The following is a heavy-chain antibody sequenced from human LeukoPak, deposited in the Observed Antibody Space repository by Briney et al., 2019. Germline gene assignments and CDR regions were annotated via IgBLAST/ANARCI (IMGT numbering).Heavy chain of an antibody. CDR2: IKQDGSEK. CDR3: ARSILDYYYDSSGYYFDY. CDR1: GFTFSSYW. Sequence: GGSLRLSCAASGFTFSSYWMSWVRQAPGKGLEWVANIKQDGSEKYYVDSVKGRFTISRDNAKNSLYLQMNSLRAEDTAVYYCARSILDYYYDSSGYYFDYWGQGTLVTVSS. V-gene: IGHV3-7*03. D-gene: IGHD3-22*01. J-gene: IGHJ4*02.